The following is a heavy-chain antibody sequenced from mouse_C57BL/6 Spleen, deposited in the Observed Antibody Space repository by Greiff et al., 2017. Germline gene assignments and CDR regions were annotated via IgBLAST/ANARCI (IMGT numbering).Heavy chain of an antibody. CDR2: IYPSDSET. CDR3: RREKANGDSLFDY. V-gene: IGHV1-61*01. CDR1: GYTFTSYW. D-gene: IGHD4-1*01. Sequence: QVQLQQPGAELVRPGSSVKLSCKASGYTFTSYWMDWVKQRPGQGLEWIGNIYPSDSETHYNQKFKDKATLTVDKSSSTAYMQLSSLTSEDSAVYYGRREKANGDSLFDYWGQGTTLTVSS. J-gene: IGHJ2*01.